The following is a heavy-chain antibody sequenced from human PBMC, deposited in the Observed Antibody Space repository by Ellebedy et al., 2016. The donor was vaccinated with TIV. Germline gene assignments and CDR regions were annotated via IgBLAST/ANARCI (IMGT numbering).Heavy chain of an antibody. CDR1: GYSFPSYW. CDR2: IYPGDSDT. J-gene: IGHJ4*02. Sequence: GESLKISCQGSGYSFPSYWIGWVRQMPGKGLEWMGIIYPGDSDTRYSPSFQGQVTISADKSVSTAYLQWSSLKASDTAMDYCARRNPSAGGGYYFDSWGQGTLVTLSS. V-gene: IGHV5-51*01. CDR3: ARRNPSAGGGYYFDS. D-gene: IGHD6-13*01.